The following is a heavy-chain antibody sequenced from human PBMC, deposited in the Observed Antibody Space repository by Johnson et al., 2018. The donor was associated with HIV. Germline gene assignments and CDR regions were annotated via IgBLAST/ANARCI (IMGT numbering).Heavy chain of an antibody. J-gene: IGHJ3*02. CDR3: AKANWNGDAFDI. CDR2: MRYDGSNN. D-gene: IGHD1-1*01. CDR1: GFTFSSYG. Sequence: QVQVVESGGGVVQPGRSLRLSCAASGFTFSSYGMHWVRQAPGKGLEWVPFMRYDGSNNCFVDSVKGRFTISRDNAKNSLYLQMNSLRAEDTALYYCAKANWNGDAFDIWGQGTMVTVSS. V-gene: IGHV3-30*02.